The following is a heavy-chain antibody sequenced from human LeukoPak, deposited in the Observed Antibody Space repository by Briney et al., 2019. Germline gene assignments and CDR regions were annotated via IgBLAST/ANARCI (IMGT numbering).Heavy chain of an antibody. D-gene: IGHD3-10*01. CDR2: ISSSGSTI. J-gene: IGHJ4*02. CDR3: ARDDGFGTNFDY. V-gene: IGHV3-11*01. CDR1: GFTFSSYA. Sequence: PGGSLRLSCAASGFTFSSYAMSWIRQAPGKGLEWVSYISSSGSTIYYADSVKGRFTISRDNAKNSLYLQMNSLRAEDTAVYYCARDDGFGTNFDYWGQGTLVTVSS.